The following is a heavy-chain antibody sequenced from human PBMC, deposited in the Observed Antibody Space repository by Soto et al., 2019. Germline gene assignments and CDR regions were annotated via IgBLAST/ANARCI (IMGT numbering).Heavy chain of an antibody. J-gene: IGHJ4*02. CDR3: ARSKGPYYYFWSGYYIEY. Sequence: XGSLSLLSDASGFTLRSYRMNWIRQAPGKGLEWGAVIWYDGSNKYYADSVKGRFTISRDNSKNTLYLQMNSLRDEDTAVYYCARSKGPYYYFWSGYYIEYWGQGTLVTVPQ. CDR1: GFTLRSYR. CDR2: IWYDGSNK. D-gene: IGHD3-3*01. V-gene: IGHV3-33*01.